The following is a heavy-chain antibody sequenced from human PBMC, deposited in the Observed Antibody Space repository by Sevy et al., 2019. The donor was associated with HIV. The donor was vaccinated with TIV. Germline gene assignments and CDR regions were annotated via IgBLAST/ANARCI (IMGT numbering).Heavy chain of an antibody. CDR1: GFTFSNGW. J-gene: IGHJ4*02. Sequence: LSLTCAASGFTFSNGWMSWVRQAPGKGLEWVGRIKSKTDGGTTDYAAPMKGRFTISRDDSKNTVYVQMNSLKSEDTAVYYCATEGLYCSGSTCYTEGFDDWGQGTLVTVSS. CDR2: IKSKTDGGTT. V-gene: IGHV3-15*01. D-gene: IGHD2-15*01. CDR3: ATEGLYCSGSTCYTEGFDD.